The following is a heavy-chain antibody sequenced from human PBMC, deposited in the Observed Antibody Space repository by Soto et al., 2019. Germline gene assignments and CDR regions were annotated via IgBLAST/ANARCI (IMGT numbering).Heavy chain of an antibody. Sequence: PGGSLRLSCAASGFSVSTNYMSWIRQAPGKGLQWVSVIYSGGSTYYADSVKGRFIISRDNYKNTLYLQMNSLSAEDTAVYYCARDNYYGPRGRSYGYGIDVWGQGTTVTVSS. CDR2: IYSGGST. CDR1: GFSVSTNY. D-gene: IGHD3-10*01. CDR3: ARDNYYGPRGRSYGYGIDV. V-gene: IGHV3-66*01. J-gene: IGHJ6*02.